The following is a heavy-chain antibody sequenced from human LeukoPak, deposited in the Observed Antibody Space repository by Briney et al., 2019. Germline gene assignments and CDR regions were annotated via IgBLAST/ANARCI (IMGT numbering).Heavy chain of an antibody. CDR1: GGSFSGYY. J-gene: IGHJ5*02. D-gene: IGHD2-2*01. Sequence: SETLSLTCAVYGGSFSGYYWSWIRQPPRNGLEWIGEINHSESTNYNPSLKSRVTISVDTSKNQFSLKLSSVTGADTAVYYCARGHCSSTSCYHPWGEWFDPWGQGTLVTVSS. V-gene: IGHV4-34*01. CDR2: INHSEST. CDR3: ARGHCSSTSCYHPWGEWFDP.